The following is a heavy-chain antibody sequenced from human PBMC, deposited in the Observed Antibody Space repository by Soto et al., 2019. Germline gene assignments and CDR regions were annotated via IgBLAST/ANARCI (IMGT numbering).Heavy chain of an antibody. CDR3: ARDLSTVTTEYYFDY. CDR2: IKQDGSEK. CDR1: GFTFSSYW. Sequence: PGGSLRLSCAASGFTFSSYWMSWVRQAPGKGLEWVANIKQDGSEKYYVDSVKGRFTISRDNAKNSLYLQMNSLRAEDTAVYYCARDLSTVTTEYYFDYWGQGTLVTVSS. D-gene: IGHD4-17*01. J-gene: IGHJ4*02. V-gene: IGHV3-7*01.